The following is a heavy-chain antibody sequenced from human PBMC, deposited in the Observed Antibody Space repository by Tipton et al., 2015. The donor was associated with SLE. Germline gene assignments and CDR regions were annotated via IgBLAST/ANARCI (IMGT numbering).Heavy chain of an antibody. CDR3: ARRRDGYYCYYGMDV. Sequence: TLSLTCTVSDGSIRSTNYYWGWIRQPPGKGLEWIGSIFYTGSTYYNPSLKSRVTISVDTSKNQFSLRLSSVTAADTAVYYCARRRDGYYCYYGMDVWGQGTTVTVS. J-gene: IGHJ6*02. V-gene: IGHV4-39*07. CDR1: DGSIRSTNYY. CDR2: IFYTGST.